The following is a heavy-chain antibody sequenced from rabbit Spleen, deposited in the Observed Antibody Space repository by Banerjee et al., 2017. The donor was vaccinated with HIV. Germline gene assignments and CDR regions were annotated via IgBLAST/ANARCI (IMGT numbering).Heavy chain of an antibody. V-gene: IGHV1S47*01. Sequence: EESGGGLVKPGASLTLTCKASGIDLMNIAMSWVRQAPGKGLEWIGIIYAIIDTRYYASWVNGRFTISSDNAQNTVDLQMHSLTAADTATYFCAREDVGGSYTLWGQGTLVTVS. CDR2: IYAIIDTR. D-gene: IGHD1-1*01. J-gene: IGHJ4*01. CDR1: GIDLMNIA. CDR3: AREDVGGSYTL.